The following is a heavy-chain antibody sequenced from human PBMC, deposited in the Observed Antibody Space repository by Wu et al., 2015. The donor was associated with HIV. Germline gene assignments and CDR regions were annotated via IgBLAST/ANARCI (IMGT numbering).Heavy chain of an antibody. D-gene: IGHD3-22*01. CDR3: ATLRGGSYESTGKGYFDH. Sequence: QDLLVQSGAEVKKPGASVRVACKVFGYSLTDLSMHWVRQAPGKGLEWMGGFDPRNGKTIYAQKFQGRVTMTEDTSKDTAYIELSSLGSEDTAVYYCATLRGGSYESTGKGYFDHWGQGTLVTVSS. CDR1: GYSLTDLS. V-gene: IGHV1-24*01. CDR2: FDPRNGKT. J-gene: IGHJ4*02.